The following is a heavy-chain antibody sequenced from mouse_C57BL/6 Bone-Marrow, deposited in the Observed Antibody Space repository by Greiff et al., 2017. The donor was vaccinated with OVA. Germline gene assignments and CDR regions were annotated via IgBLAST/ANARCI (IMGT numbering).Heavy chain of an antibody. D-gene: IGHD2-1*01. CDR2: INPNNGGT. Sequence: EVKLQESGPELVKPGASVKMSCKASGYTFTDYNMHWVKQSHGKSLEWIGYINPNNGGTSYNQKFKGKATLTVNKSSSAAYMELRSLTSEDSAVYYCAGVYYGKRYYAMDYWGQGTSVTVSS. CDR1: GYTFTDYN. V-gene: IGHV1-22*01. J-gene: IGHJ4*01. CDR3: AGVYYGKRYYAMDY.